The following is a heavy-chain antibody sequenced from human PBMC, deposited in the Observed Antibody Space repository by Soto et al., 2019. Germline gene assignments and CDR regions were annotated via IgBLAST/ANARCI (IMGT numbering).Heavy chain of an antibody. V-gene: IGHV1-46*01. CDR1: GYTFTSYY. Sequence: ASVKVSCKASGYTFTSYYMHWVRQAPGQGLEWMGIINPSGGSTSYAQKFQGRVTMTRDTSTSTVYMELSSLRSEDTAVYYCASYPIVDTAISGFDPWGQGTLVTVSS. CDR3: ASYPIVDTAISGFDP. D-gene: IGHD5-18*01. CDR2: INPSGGST. J-gene: IGHJ5*02.